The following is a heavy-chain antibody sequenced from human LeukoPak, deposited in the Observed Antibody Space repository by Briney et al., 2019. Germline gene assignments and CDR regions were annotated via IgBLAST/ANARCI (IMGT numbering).Heavy chain of an antibody. CDR1: GGSFSGYY. CDR3: ARAEPIYYYYGMDV. D-gene: IGHD1-14*01. CDR2: INHSGST. J-gene: IGHJ6*02. V-gene: IGHV4-34*01. Sequence: SETLSLTCAVYGGSFSGYYWSWIRQPPGKGLEWIGEINHSGSTNYNPSLNSRVTISVDTSKNQFTLKLSSVTAADTAVYYCARAEPIYYYYGMDVWGQGTTVTVSS.